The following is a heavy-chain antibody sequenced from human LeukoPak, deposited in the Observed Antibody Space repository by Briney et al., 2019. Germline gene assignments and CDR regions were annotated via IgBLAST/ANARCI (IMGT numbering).Heavy chain of an antibody. Sequence: SETLSLTCTVSGGSISSYYWNWIRQPQGKGLEWIGYISYSGSTNYNPSLKSRVTISVDTSKNQFSLKVSSVTAADTAVYYCARSRVITPPYNFDYWGQGNLVTVSS. CDR2: ISYSGST. D-gene: IGHD2/OR15-2a*01. J-gene: IGHJ4*02. V-gene: IGHV4-59*01. CDR1: GGSISSYY. CDR3: ARSRVITPPYNFDY.